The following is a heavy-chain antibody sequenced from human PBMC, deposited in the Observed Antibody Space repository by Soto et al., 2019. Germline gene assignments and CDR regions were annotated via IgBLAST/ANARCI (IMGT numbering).Heavy chain of an antibody. CDR2: INHSGST. V-gene: IGHV4-34*01. CDR1: GGSFSGYY. Sequence: LSLTCAAYGGSFSGYYWSWIRQPPGKGLEWIGEINHSGSTNYNPSLKSRVTISVNTSKNQFSLKLSSVTAADTAVYYCARGGGYDILTGYSPDYYYYGMDVWGQGTTVTGSS. J-gene: IGHJ6*02. D-gene: IGHD3-9*01. CDR3: ARGGGYDILTGYSPDYYYYGMDV.